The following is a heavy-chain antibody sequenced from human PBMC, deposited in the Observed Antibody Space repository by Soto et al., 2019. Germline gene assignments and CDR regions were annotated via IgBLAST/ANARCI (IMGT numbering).Heavy chain of an antibody. CDR3: ARDSPGEVAGSFDY. CDR2: ISSSGSTI. D-gene: IGHD6-19*01. J-gene: IGHJ4*02. V-gene: IGHV3-48*03. CDR1: GFTFSSYE. Sequence: EVQLVESGGGLVQPGGSLRLSCAASGFTFSSYEMNWVRQAPGKGLEWVSYISSSGSTIYYADSVKGRFTISRDNATNSLYLQMNSLRAEDTAVYYCARDSPGEVAGSFDYWGQGTLVTVSS.